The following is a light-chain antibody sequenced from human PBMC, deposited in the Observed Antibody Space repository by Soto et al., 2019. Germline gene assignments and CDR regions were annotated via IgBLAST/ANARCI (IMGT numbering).Light chain of an antibody. CDR1: ALPKQY. V-gene: IGLV3-25*02. CDR3: QSSDRSGRYPYV. CDR2: KDN. Sequence: SYELTQPPSVSVSPGQTARITCSGDALPKQYAYWYQQKPGQAPVVVIYKDNGRPSGIPERFSGSSSGTTVTLTISGVQAEDEAYYYCQSSDRSGRYPYVFGTGTKVNV. J-gene: IGLJ1*01.